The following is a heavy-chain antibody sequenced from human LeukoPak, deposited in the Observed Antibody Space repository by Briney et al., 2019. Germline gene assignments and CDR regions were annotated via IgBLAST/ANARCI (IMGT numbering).Heavy chain of an antibody. D-gene: IGHD6-19*01. CDR3: ARAIVVAGHLGF. CDR1: GYTFISYG. CDR2: ISAYNGNT. J-gene: IGHJ4*02. Sequence: ASVKVSCKASGYTFISYGIGWVRQAPGQGLEWMGWISAYNGNTNYAQKLQGRVTMTTDTSTSTAYMELRSLRSDDTAVYYCARAIVVAGHLGFWGQGTLVTVSS. V-gene: IGHV1-18*01.